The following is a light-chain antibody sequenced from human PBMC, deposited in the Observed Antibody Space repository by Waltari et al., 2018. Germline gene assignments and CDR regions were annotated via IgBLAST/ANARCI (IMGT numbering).Light chain of an antibody. CDR3: SSYTTTNTRI. J-gene: IGLJ2*01. CDR1: SSDVGAYNY. CDR2: DVS. Sequence: QSALTQPASVSGSPGQSITISCPGTSSDVGAYNYVSWYQQHPGKAPKVMIYDVSDRPSGGSNRFSGSKSGNTASLTISGLQAEDEGDYYGSSYTTTNTRIFGGGTKLTVL. V-gene: IGLV2-14*03.